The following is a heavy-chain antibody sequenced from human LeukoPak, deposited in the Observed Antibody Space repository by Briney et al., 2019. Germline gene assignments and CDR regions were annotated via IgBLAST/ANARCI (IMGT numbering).Heavy chain of an antibody. CDR3: AKEGGPYTSGTYSDY. CDR1: GFTFSSYA. D-gene: IGHD3-10*01. CDR2: ISGSGANT. J-gene: IGHJ4*02. V-gene: IGHV3-23*01. Sequence: GGSLRLSCAASGFTFSSYAMNWVRQAPGKGLEWVSVISGSGANTYFADSVKGRFTISRDNSNSTLYLQMNSLSAEDTAVYYCAKEGGPYTSGTYSDYWGQGTLVTVSP.